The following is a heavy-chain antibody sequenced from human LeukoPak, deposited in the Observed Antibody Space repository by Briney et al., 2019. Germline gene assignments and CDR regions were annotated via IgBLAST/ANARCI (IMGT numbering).Heavy chain of an antibody. Sequence: ASVKVSCKASGYTFTSYGISWVRQAPGQGLEWMGWISAYNGNTNYAQKLQGRVTMTTDTSTSTAYMELRSLRSDDTAVYYCTRETTAYYYDSSGYPDFDYWGQGTLVTVSS. CDR2: ISAYNGNT. CDR1: GYTFTSYG. J-gene: IGHJ4*02. V-gene: IGHV1-18*01. D-gene: IGHD3-22*01. CDR3: TRETTAYYYDSSGYPDFDY.